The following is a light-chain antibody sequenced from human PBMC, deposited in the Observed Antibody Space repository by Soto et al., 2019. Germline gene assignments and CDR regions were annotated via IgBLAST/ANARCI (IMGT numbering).Light chain of an antibody. CDR2: GTS. CDR1: QSISSN. J-gene: IGKJ4*01. Sequence: EIVMTQSPATLSVSPGERATLFCRASQSISSNLAWYQQKAGQAPRLLIYGTSTRATGIPARFSGSGSGTEFTLTISSLQSEDFAVYYCQQYNNWPPLTFGGGNKVEIK. CDR3: QQYNNWPPLT. V-gene: IGKV3-15*01.